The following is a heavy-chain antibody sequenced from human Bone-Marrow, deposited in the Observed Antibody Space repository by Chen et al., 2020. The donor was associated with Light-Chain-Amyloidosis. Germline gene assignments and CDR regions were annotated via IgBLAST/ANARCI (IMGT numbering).Heavy chain of an antibody. CDR1: GGSFSGYY. CDR2: INHSGST. D-gene: IGHD3-22*01. Sequence: QVQLQQWGAGLLKPSETLSLTCAVYGGSFSGYYWSWIRQPPGKGLEWIGEINHSGSTNYNPSPKSRVTISVATSKNQFSLKLSSVTAADTAVYYWARGPDYYYDSRGFYSYFDYGGQGTLSPSPQ. J-gene: IGHJ4*02. CDR3: ARGPDYYYDSRGFYSYFDY. V-gene: IGHV4-34*01.